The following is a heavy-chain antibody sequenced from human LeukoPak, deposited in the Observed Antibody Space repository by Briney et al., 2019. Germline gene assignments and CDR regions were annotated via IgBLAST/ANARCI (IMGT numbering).Heavy chain of an antibody. D-gene: IGHD3-10*01. J-gene: IGHJ3*02. CDR3: ARGTRGGSGSYYNVGAFDI. V-gene: IGHV4-4*07. CDR2: IYTSGST. Sequence: SETLSLTCTVSGGSISSYYWSWIRQPAGKGLEWIGRIYTSGSTNYNPSLKSRVTMSVDTSKNQFSLKLSSVTAADTAVYYCARGTRGGSGSYYNVGAFDIWGQGTMVTVSS. CDR1: GGSISSYY.